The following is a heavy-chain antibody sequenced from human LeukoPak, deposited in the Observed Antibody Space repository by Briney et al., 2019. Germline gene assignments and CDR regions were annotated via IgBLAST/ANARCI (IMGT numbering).Heavy chain of an antibody. V-gene: IGHV4-34*01. J-gene: IGHJ5*02. CDR2: INHSGST. CDR1: GFTFSRYW. D-gene: IGHD3-9*01. CDR3: ARGQITIFWATFDP. Sequence: GSLRLSCAASGFTFSRYWMHWVRQPPGKGLEWIGEINHSGSTNYNPSLKSRVTISVDTSKNQFSLKLSSVTAADTAVYYCARGQITIFWATFDPWGQGTLVTVSS.